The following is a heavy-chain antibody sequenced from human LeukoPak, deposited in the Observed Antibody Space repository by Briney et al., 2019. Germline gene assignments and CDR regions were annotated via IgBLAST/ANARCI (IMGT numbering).Heavy chain of an antibody. CDR2: INSDGSST. J-gene: IGHJ5*02. CDR1: GFTFSSYW. CDR3: ARGGYDYGDPNWFDP. Sequence: GGSLRLYCAASGFTFSSYWMHWVRQAPGKGLVWASRINSDGSSTSYADSVKGRFTISRDNAKNTLYLQMNSLRAEDTAVYYCARGGYDYGDPNWFDPWGKGTLVTVSS. D-gene: IGHD4-17*01. V-gene: IGHV3-74*01.